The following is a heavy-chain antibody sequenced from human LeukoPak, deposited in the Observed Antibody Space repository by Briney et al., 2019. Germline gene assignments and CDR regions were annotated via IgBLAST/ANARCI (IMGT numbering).Heavy chain of an antibody. Sequence: GGSLRLSCAASGFTFSSYAMSWVRQAPGKGLEWVSVISGSGGSTYYADSVKGRFTISRDNSKNTLYLQMNSLRGEDTAVYYCARVGYIDEGIDYWGQGTLVTVSS. J-gene: IGHJ4*02. D-gene: IGHD5-24*01. V-gene: IGHV3-23*01. CDR1: GFTFSSYA. CDR2: ISGSGGST. CDR3: ARVGYIDEGIDY.